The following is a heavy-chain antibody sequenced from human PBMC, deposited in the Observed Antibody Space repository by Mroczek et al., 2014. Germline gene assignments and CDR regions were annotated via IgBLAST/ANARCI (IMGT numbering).Heavy chain of an antibody. V-gene: IGHV1-2*02. Sequence: QVQLVESGAEVKKPGASVKVSCKASGYTFTGYYMHWVRQAPGQGLEWMGWINPNSGGTNYAQKFQGRVTMTRDTSISTAYMELSRLRSDDTAVYYCARDYYAITGTTYWFDPWGQGTLVTVSS. CDR1: GYTFTGYY. J-gene: IGHJ5*02. CDR3: ARDYYAITGTTYWFDP. CDR2: INPNSGGT. D-gene: IGHD1-7*01.